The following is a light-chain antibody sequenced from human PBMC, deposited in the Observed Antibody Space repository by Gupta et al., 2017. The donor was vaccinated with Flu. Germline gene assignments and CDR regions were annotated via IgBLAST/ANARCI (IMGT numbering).Light chain of an antibody. CDR3: RRGTHPWT. V-gene: IGKV2-30*01. CDR1: QSLVYKNGITY. J-gene: IGKJ2*02. Sequence: DVVMSQSPLSLSVTLGQAASISCRSSQSLVYKNGITYLTWFQQRPGQSPRRLIYEGSKRDYGGPDRFSGSGVVNDFTRKSSRGEDEDVGVYYCRRGTHPWTFGQGTKMEI. CDR2: EGS.